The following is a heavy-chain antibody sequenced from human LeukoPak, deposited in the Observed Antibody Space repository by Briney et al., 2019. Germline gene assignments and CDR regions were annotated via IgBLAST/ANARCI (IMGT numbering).Heavy chain of an antibody. CDR3: GGRKEVVRNFDY. D-gene: IGHD2-15*01. Sequence: SETLSLTCTVSGGSITSSSHYWGWIRQPPGKGLEWIGSIYYSGSTDNNPSLKSRVTISVDTSKNQFSLKLSSVTAADTAVYYLGGRKEVVRNFDYWGQGTLVTVSS. V-gene: IGHV4-39*01. CDR1: GGSITSSSHY. J-gene: IGHJ4*02. CDR2: IYYSGST.